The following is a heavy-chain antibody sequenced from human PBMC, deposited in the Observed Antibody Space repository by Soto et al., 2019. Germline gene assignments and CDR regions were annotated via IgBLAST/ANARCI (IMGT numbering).Heavy chain of an antibody. Sequence: QVQLVQSGAEVKKPGSSVKVSCKASGGTFSTSAINWVRQAPGQGLEWLGGIIPIFGTTDYARKFQGRVTITAAESTSTVFIELSSLTSEDTAVYYCARGVGAYYFDYWGQGTLVTVSS. CDR3: ARGVGAYYFDY. J-gene: IGHJ4*02. D-gene: IGHD1-26*01. CDR1: GGTFSTSA. CDR2: IIPIFGTT. V-gene: IGHV1-69*01.